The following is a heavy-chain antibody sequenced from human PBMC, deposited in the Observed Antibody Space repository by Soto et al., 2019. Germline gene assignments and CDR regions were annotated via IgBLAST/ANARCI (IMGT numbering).Heavy chain of an antibody. CDR2: ITGSGGRT. J-gene: IGHJ4*02. Sequence: EVQLLDSGGALVQAGGSLRLSCAASGFTFSTYAMTWVRQAPGKGLEWVSVITGSGGRTLYADSVKGRFTIYRDNSKNTLYLQMNGLRAEDTAIYYCAKDFEGVDSNGNRARGFFHYWGRGTLVTVSP. D-gene: IGHD2-15*01. CDR1: GFTFSTYA. V-gene: IGHV3-23*01. CDR3: AKDFEGVDSNGNRARGFFHY.